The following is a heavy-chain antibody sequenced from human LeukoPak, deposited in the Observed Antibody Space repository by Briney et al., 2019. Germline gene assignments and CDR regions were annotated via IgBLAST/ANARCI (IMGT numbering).Heavy chain of an antibody. Sequence: GGSLRLSCAVSGFPFSTFWMSWVRQAPGKGLEWVAFIRYDGSNKYYADSVKGRFTISRDNSKNTLYLQMNSLRAEDTAVYYCAKDSSGWVDYWGQGTLVTVSS. CDR1: GFPFSTFW. J-gene: IGHJ4*02. V-gene: IGHV3-30*02. CDR3: AKDSSGWVDY. CDR2: IRYDGSNK. D-gene: IGHD6-19*01.